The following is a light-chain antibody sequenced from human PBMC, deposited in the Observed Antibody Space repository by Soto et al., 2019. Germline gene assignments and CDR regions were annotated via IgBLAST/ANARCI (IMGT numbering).Light chain of an antibody. Sequence: DIQMTQSPSSLSASVGDRVTITCRASQSISSYLNWYQQKPGKAPKLLIYAASSLQSGVPSRFSGSESGTDFTLTISSLQPEDFAIYFCQQANSFPITFGQGTRLEIK. J-gene: IGKJ5*01. CDR1: QSISSY. V-gene: IGKV1-39*01. CDR2: AAS. CDR3: QQANSFPIT.